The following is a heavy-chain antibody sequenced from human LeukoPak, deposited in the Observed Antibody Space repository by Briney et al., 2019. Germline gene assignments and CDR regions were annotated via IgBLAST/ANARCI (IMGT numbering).Heavy chain of an antibody. CDR3: ARGPSSYGDYSGAFDI. CDR1: GYTFTSYY. V-gene: IGHV1-46*01. D-gene: IGHD4-17*01. CDR2: IKPSDSST. Sequence: ASVKVSCKASGYTFTSYYMDWVRQAPGQGLEWMGIIKPSDSSTNYAQKFQGRLTMTRDTSTTTVYMELSSLRSEDTAVYYCARGPSSYGDYSGAFDIWGQGTMVTVSS. J-gene: IGHJ3*02.